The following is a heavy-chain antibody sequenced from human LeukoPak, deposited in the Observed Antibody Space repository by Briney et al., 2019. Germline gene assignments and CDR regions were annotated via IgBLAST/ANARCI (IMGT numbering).Heavy chain of an antibody. J-gene: IGHJ3*02. CDR2: IFYSGRN. CDR3: ARQKPGSYAFDI. CDR1: GGSISTNY. V-gene: IGHV4-59*08. Sequence: SETLSLTCTVSGGSISTNYWSWIRQPPGKGLEWIGNIFYSGRNNYNPSLRSRVTMSVDTSKNQFSLKLSSLTAADTAMYYCARQKPGSYAFDIWGQGTIVTVSS. D-gene: IGHD3-10*01.